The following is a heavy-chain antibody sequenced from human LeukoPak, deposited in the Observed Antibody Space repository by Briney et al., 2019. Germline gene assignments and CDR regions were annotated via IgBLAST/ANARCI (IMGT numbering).Heavy chain of an antibody. CDR1: GGSISSSSYY. CDR3: ASPLHYYDSSGYSYYFDY. Sequence: PSETLSLTCTVSGGSISSSSYYWGWLRQPPGKGLEWIGSIYYSGSTYYNPSLKSRVTISVDTSKNQFSLKLSSVTAADTAVYYCASPLHYYDSSGYSYYFDYWGQGTLVTVSS. CDR2: IYYSGST. J-gene: IGHJ4*02. D-gene: IGHD3-22*01. V-gene: IGHV4-39*01.